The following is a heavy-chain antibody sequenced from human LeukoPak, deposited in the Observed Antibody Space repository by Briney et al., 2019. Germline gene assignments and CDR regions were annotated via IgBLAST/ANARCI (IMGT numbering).Heavy chain of an antibody. V-gene: IGHV3-64*04. CDR2: ISSNGGST. CDR3: TRAGWYHPFDY. J-gene: IGHJ4*02. Sequence: GGSLRLSCSASGFTFSSYAMHWVRQAPGKGLEYVSAISSNGGSTYYADSVKGRFTISRDNAKNSLHLQMNSLRAEDTAVYYCTRAGWYHPFDYWGQGTLVTVSS. D-gene: IGHD6-19*01. CDR1: GFTFSSYA.